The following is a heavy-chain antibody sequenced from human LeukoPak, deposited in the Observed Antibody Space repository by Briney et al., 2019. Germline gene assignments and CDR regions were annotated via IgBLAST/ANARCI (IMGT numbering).Heavy chain of an antibody. D-gene: IGHD2-21*02. CDR2: INPNSGGT. V-gene: IGHV1-2*02. Sequence: ASVKVSCKASGYTFTGYYMHWVRQAPGQGLERMGWINPNSGGTNYAQKFQGRVTMTRDTSISTAYMELSRLRSDNTAVYYCARVLRYYYYMDVWGKGTTVTVSS. J-gene: IGHJ6*03. CDR3: ARVLRYYYYMDV. CDR1: GYTFTGYY.